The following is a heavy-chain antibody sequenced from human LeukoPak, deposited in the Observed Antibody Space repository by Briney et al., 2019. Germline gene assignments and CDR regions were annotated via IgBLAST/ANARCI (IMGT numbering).Heavy chain of an antibody. V-gene: IGHV4-39*01. D-gene: IGHD3-10*01. CDR1: GGSISSSSYY. CDR2: IYYSGST. CDR3: ARKRGWFGELLSEYYFDY. J-gene: IGHJ4*02. Sequence: SETLSLTCTVSGGSISSSSYYWGWIRQPPGKGLEWIGSIYYSGSTYYNPSLKSRVTISVDTSKNQFSLKLSSVTAADTAVYCCARKRGWFGELLSEYYFDYWGQGTLVTVSS.